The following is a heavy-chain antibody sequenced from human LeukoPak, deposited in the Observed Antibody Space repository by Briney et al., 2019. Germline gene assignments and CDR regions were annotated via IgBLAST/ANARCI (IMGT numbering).Heavy chain of an antibody. V-gene: IGHV3-23*01. Sequence: GGSLRLSCAASGFTFSSYAMSWVRQAPGKGLEWVSAISGSGGSTYYADSVKGRFTISRDNSKNTLYLQMNSLRAEDTAVYYCAKDPPPVIAGPSNWFDPWGQGTLVTVSS. CDR1: GFTFSSYA. D-gene: IGHD2/OR15-2a*01. CDR3: AKDPPPVIAGPSNWFDP. CDR2: ISGSGGST. J-gene: IGHJ5*02.